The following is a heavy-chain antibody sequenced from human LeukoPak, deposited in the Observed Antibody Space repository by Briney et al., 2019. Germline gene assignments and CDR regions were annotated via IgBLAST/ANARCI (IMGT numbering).Heavy chain of an antibody. Sequence: GESLKIPCKGAGYSFDSYWIGWVRKMPGKGLEGVGIIFPRDSDTRYGPSFQDQVTISADKSSNTAYLQWNSLKASDTAMYYCARLPYTASSQNYWGLGTLVTVSS. J-gene: IGHJ4*01. D-gene: IGHD2-2*02. CDR1: GYSFDSYW. CDR2: IFPRDSDT. CDR3: ARLPYTASSQNY. V-gene: IGHV5-51*01.